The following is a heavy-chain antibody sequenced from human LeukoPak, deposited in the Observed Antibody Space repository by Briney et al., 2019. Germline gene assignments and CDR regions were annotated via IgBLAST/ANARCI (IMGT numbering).Heavy chain of an antibody. CDR1: GFTFSSYV. Sequence: PGRSLRLSCAASGFTFSSYVTHWVRQAPGKGLEWVAVTSTDGNLKIYADSVKGRFTISRDNSKNTLYLQMNSLRAEDTAVYYCAPTDADYDYWGQGTLVTVSS. D-gene: IGHD2-21*02. CDR3: APTDADYDY. J-gene: IGHJ4*02. CDR2: TSTDGNLK. V-gene: IGHV3-30*04.